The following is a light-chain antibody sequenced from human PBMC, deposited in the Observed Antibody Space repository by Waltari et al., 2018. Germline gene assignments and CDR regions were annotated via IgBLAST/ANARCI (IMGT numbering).Light chain of an antibody. CDR1: TSDVGGYNL. CDR3: SSYARSDNSVL. J-gene: IGLJ2*01. CDR2: GVT. Sequence: QSALTQPASVSGAPGQSITISCTGSTSDVGGYNLGSWYRQFPNKAPQLIIYGVTRRPSGVSSRFSASKSGNTASLTISGLQAEDEALYFCSSYARSDNSVLFGGGTQLSVL. V-gene: IGLV2-23*02.